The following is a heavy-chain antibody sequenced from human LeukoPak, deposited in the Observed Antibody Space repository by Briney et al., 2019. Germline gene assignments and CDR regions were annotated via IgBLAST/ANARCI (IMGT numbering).Heavy chain of an antibody. V-gene: IGHV3-33*06. CDR2: IWYDGSNK. CDR3: AKEEEAYCGGDCYSTAGY. J-gene: IGHJ4*02. CDR1: GFTFSSYG. Sequence: PGGSLRLSCAASGFTFSSYGMHWVRQAPGTGLGWEAIIWYDGSNKYYADSVKGRFTISRDNSKNTLYLQMNSLTAEDTAVYYCAKEEEAYCGGDCYSTAGYWGQGTLVTVSS. D-gene: IGHD2-21*02.